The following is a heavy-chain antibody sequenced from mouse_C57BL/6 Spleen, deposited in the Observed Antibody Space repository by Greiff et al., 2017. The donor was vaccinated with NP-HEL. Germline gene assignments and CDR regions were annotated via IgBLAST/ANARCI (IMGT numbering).Heavy chain of an antibody. J-gene: IGHJ4*01. CDR3: ASPLIYYDYGHYYAMDY. CDR1: GYTFTDYY. Sequence: EVQLQQSGPVLVKPGASVKMSCKASGYTFTDYYMNWVKQSHGKSLEWIGVINPYNGGTSYNQKFKGKATLTVDKSSSTAYMELNSLTSEDSAVYYCASPLIYYDYGHYYAMDYWGQGTSVTVSS. CDR2: INPYNGGT. D-gene: IGHD2-4*01. V-gene: IGHV1-19*01.